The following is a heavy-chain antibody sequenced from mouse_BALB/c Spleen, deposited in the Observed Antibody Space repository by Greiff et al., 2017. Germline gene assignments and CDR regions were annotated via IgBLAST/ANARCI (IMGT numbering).Heavy chain of an antibody. CDR1: GYAFTNYL. D-gene: IGHD2-4*01. CDR2: INPGSGGT. Sequence: QVQLKQSGAELVRPGTSVKVSCKASGYAFTNYLIEGVKQRPGQGLEWIGVINPGSGGTNYNEKFKGKATLTADKSSSTAYMQLSSLTSDDSAVYFCAIDYDEADGGQGTLVTVSA. V-gene: IGHV1-54*03. CDR3: AIDYDEAD. J-gene: IGHJ3*01.